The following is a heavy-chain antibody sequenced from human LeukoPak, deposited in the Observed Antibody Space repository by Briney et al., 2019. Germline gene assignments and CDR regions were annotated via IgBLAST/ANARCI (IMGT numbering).Heavy chain of an antibody. J-gene: IGHJ4*02. D-gene: IGHD3-10*01. CDR2: ISSSSSSYI. Sequence: PGGSLRLSCAASGFTFSSYEMNWVRQAPGKGLEWVSSISSSSSSYIYYADSVKGRFTISRDNAKNSLYLQMNSLRAEDTAVYYCARVGGSGRFDYWGQGTLVTVSS. CDR1: GFTFSSYE. CDR3: ARVGGSGRFDY. V-gene: IGHV3-21*01.